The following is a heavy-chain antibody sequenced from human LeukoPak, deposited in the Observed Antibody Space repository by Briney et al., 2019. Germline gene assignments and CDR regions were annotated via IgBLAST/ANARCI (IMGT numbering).Heavy chain of an antibody. CDR2: IFHSGST. CDR3: ARQPSGYYGDSGYYPYYFDY. J-gene: IGHJ4*02. D-gene: IGHD3-3*01. CDR1: GGSISSHY. V-gene: IGHV4-59*08. Sequence: SETLSLTCTVSGGSISSHYWNWVRQPPGKGLEWIGYIFHSGSTKYGPSLNSRVTISLDTSENQFSLSLNSVTAADTAVYYCARQPSGYYGDSGYYPYYFDYWGQGILVTVSS.